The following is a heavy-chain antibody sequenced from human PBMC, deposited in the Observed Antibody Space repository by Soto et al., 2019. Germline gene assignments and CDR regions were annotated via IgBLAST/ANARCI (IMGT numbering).Heavy chain of an antibody. CDR1: GYTFAGYY. J-gene: IGHJ6*02. D-gene: IGHD1-26*01. V-gene: IGHV1-46*03. CDR3: AIPIVVPYYYGMDV. CDR2: INPSGGST. Sequence: GASVKVSCKASGYTFAGYYRHWVRQAPGQGLEWMGIINPSGGSTSYAQKFQGRVTMTRDTSTSTVYMELSSLRSEDTAVYYCAIPIVVPYYYGMDVWGQGTTVTVSS.